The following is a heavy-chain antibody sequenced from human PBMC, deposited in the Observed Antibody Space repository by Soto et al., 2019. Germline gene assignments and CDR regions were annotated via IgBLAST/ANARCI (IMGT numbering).Heavy chain of an antibody. V-gene: IGHV1-46*01. CDR2: INPSGGST. CDR1: GYTFTSYY. D-gene: IGHD5-18*01. Sequence: EASVKVSCKASGYTFTSYYMHWVRQAPGQGLEWMGIINPSGGSTSYAQKFQGRVTMTRDTSTSTVYMELSSLRSEDTAVYYCARVIVPQRGYSYGFDYWGQGTLVTVSS. CDR3: ARVIVPQRGYSYGFDY. J-gene: IGHJ4*02.